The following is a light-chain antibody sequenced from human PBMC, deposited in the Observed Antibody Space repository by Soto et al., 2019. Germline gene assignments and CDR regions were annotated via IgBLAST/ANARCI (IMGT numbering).Light chain of an antibody. CDR2: AAS. J-gene: IGKJ5*01. CDR1: QSISSY. Sequence: DIQMTQSPSSLSASVGDRVTITCRASQSISSYLNSYQQTPGKAPKLLIYAASSLQSAVPSRFSGSGSPTDFTLTISSLQPEDFATYYCQQSYSTPITLGQGTRLEIK. CDR3: QQSYSTPIT. V-gene: IGKV1-39*01.